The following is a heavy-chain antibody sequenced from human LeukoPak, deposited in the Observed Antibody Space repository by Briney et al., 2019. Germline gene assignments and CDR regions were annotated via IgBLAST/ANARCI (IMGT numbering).Heavy chain of an antibody. CDR3: ATRPLRGYCSGGSCYGLEY. CDR2: INPSGGST. Sequence: ASVKVSCKASGYTFTSYYMHWVRQAPGQGLEWMGIINPSGGSTSYAQKFQGRVTMTEDTSTDTAYMELSSLRSEDTAVYYCATRPLRGYCSGGSCYGLEYWGQGTLVTVSS. CDR1: GYTFTSYY. D-gene: IGHD2-15*01. J-gene: IGHJ4*02. V-gene: IGHV1-46*01.